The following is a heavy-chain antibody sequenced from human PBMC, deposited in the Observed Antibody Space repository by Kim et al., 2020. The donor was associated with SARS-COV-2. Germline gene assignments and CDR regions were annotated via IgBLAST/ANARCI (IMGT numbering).Heavy chain of an antibody. V-gene: IGHV3-9*01. D-gene: IGHD6-13*01. J-gene: IGHJ4*02. CDR1: GFTFDDYA. CDR3: AKGHSKQLVRLHYFDY. CDR2: ISWNSGSI. Sequence: GGSLRLSCAASGFTFDDYAMHWVRQAPGKGLEWVSGISWNSGSIGYADSVKGRFTISRDNAKNSLYLQMNSLRAEDTALYYCAKGHSKQLVRLHYFDYWGQGTLVTVSS.